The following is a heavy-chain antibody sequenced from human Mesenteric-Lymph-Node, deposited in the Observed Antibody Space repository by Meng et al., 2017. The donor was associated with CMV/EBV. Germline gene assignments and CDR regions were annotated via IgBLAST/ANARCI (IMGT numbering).Heavy chain of an antibody. CDR2: ICRSGDT. Sequence: GGSLSSSSWWSWVRLPPGKGLEWIEEICRSGDTHYNPSLQSRVTISVDKSKNRFSLKLSSVTAADTAVYCCARVYSTIFGGHSWFDPWGQGTLVTVSS. CDR3: ARVYSTIFGGHSWFDP. V-gene: IGHV4-4*01. CDR1: GGSLSSSSW. J-gene: IGHJ5*02. D-gene: IGHD3-3*01.